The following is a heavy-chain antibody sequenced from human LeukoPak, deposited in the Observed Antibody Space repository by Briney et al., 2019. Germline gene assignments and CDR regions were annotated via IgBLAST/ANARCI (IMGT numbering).Heavy chain of an antibody. CDR2: FDPEDGET. Sequence: GASVKVSCKVSGYTLTELSMHWVRQAPGKGLEWTGGFDPEDGETIYAQKFQGRVTMTEDTSTDTAYMELSSLRSEDSAVYYCATWYYYGSSGYQEYFQHWGQGTLVTVSS. CDR1: GYTLTELS. D-gene: IGHD3-22*01. V-gene: IGHV1-24*01. CDR3: ATWYYYGSSGYQEYFQH. J-gene: IGHJ1*01.